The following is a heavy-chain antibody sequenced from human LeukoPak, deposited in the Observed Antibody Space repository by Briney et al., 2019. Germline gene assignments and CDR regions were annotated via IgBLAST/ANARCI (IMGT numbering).Heavy chain of an antibody. J-gene: IGHJ4*02. CDR3: AKDWDGYGDNGYFDY. Sequence: GGSLRLSCAASGFTFSSYAMSWVRQAPGKGLEWVSAISGSGGSTYYADSVKGRFTISRGNSKNTLYLQMNSLSAEDTAVYYCAKDWDGYGDNGYFDYWGQGTLVTVSS. V-gene: IGHV3-23*01. D-gene: IGHD4-23*01. CDR1: GFTFSSYA. CDR2: ISGSGGST.